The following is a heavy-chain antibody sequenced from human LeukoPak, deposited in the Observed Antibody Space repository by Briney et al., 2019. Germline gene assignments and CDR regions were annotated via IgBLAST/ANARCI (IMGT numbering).Heavy chain of an antibody. J-gene: IGHJ4*02. Sequence: PGGSLRLSCAASGFTFYTYGMHWVRQAPGKGLEYVSGIGPDGSTTYYAKSVKGRFTISRDNSKSMVYLQMGSLTADDMAVYCCARGAQLTDYWGQGTLVTVSS. V-gene: IGHV3-64*01. CDR1: GFTFYTYG. CDR3: ARGAQLTDY. CDR2: IGPDGSTT. D-gene: IGHD1-1*01.